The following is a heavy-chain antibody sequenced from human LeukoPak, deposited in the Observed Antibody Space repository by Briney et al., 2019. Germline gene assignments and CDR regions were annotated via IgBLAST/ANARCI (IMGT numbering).Heavy chain of an antibody. CDR2: ITTSSSYI. CDR3: ACGAAVAGRRLRAFDI. V-gene: IGHV3-21*01. D-gene: IGHD6-19*01. Sequence: PGGSLRLSCAASGFSFSSYSMNWVRQAPGKGLEWVSSITTSSSYIYYADSVKGRFTISRDNAKNTLYLQMNSLRAEDTAVYYCACGAAVAGRRLRAFDIWGQGTMVTVSS. J-gene: IGHJ3*02. CDR1: GFSFSSYS.